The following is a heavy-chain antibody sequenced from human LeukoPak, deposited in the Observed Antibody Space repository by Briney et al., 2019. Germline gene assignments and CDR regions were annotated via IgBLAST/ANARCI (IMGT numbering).Heavy chain of an antibody. D-gene: IGHD2-2*01. J-gene: IGHJ4*02. V-gene: IGHV4-39*01. CDR1: GGSISSSSHY. CDR3: ARLVRYCSTDTCYPFDY. CDR2: MYYSGGT. Sequence: PSETLSLTCTVSGGSISSSSHYWGWIRQPPGKGLEWIGSMYYSGGTYYNPSLKSRVTISIETSKNQFSLKLNSVTAADTAVYYCARLVRYCSTDTCYPFDYWGQGTLVTASS.